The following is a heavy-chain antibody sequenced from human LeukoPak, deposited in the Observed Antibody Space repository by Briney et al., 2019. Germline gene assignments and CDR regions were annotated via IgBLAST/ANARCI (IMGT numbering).Heavy chain of an antibody. J-gene: IGHJ6*03. D-gene: IGHD6-13*01. CDR3: ARFVSSSWYSYYMDV. CDR2: IYYSGST. CDR1: GGSISSYY. V-gene: IGHV4-59*01. Sequence: SETLSLTCTVSGGSISSYYWSWIRQPPGKGLEWIGYIYYSGSTNYNPSLKSRVTISVDTSKNQFSLKLSSVTAADTAVYYCARFVSSSWYSYYMDVWGKGTTVTVSS.